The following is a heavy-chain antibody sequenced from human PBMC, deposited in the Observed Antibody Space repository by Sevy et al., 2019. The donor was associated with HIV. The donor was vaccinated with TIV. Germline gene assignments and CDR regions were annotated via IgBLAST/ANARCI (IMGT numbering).Heavy chain of an antibody. Sequence: GGSLRLSCAASGFTFSNYWMSWVRLAPGKGLEWVANLKKDGSEKYYVDSVKGRFTISRDNAKNSLFLQMNSLRAEDTALYYCATDCSSTSCLWGLDVWGQGTTVTVSS. CDR3: ATDCSSTSCLWGLDV. CDR2: LKKDGSEK. D-gene: IGHD2-2*01. CDR1: GFTFSNYW. V-gene: IGHV3-7*03. J-gene: IGHJ6*02.